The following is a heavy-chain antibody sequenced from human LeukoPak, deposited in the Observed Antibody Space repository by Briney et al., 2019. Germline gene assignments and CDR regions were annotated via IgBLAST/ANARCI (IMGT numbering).Heavy chain of an antibody. D-gene: IGHD1-26*01. Sequence: GGSLRLSCAGSGFTFNTSAMSWVRQAPGKGLEWVSAISGSGRSTYYTDSVRGRFTISRDNSKNTLYLQMNSLRAEDTAVYFCAKGRGTRVYNWFDTWGQGILVTVSP. CDR3: AKGRGTRVYNWFDT. V-gene: IGHV3-23*01. J-gene: IGHJ5*02. CDR1: GFTFNTSA. CDR2: ISGSGRST.